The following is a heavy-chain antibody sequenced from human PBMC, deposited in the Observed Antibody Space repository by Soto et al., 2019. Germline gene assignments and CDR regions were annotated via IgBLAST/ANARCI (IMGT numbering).Heavy chain of an antibody. J-gene: IGHJ4*02. D-gene: IGHD3-10*01. CDR1: GGSFSGYY. CDR3: ARGLVRGVPHFAY. Sequence: QVQLQQWGAGLLKPSETLSLTCAVYGGSFSGYYWSWIRQPPGKGPEWIREINHSGSTNYNPSLKSRVTISVDTSKNQFSLRLRTVTAADTAVYYCARGLVRGVPHFAYWGQGTLVTVSS. CDR2: INHSGST. V-gene: IGHV4-34*01.